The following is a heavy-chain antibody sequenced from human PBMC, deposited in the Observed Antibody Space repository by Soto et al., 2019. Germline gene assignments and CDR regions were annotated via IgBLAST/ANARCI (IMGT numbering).Heavy chain of an antibody. J-gene: IGHJ5*02. CDR1: GDTFTNFG. Sequence: ASVKVSCKPSGDTFTNFGLSWVRQAPGQGLEWMGWIATYNTNRNYAQKFQGRLTLTTDTSTSTAYTELKSLGYDDTAVYYCARVLRGVVNWFDPWGQGTLVTVSS. V-gene: IGHV1-18*01. CDR3: ARVLRGVVNWFDP. D-gene: IGHD3-10*01. CDR2: IATYNTNR.